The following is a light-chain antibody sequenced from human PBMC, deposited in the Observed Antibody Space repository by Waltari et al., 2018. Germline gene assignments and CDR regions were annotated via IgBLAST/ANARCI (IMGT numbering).Light chain of an antibody. V-gene: IGLV2-14*01. CDR2: DFS. Sequence: QSALTQPDSVSGSPGQSITISCTGTSSDVGGYNYDSWYQQHPGNAPKLMIYDFSKRPSGVSNLFSGSKSGNTASLTISVLQAEDEADYYCSSYTSSSTWVFGGGTKLTVL. CDR1: SSDVGGYNY. J-gene: IGLJ3*02. CDR3: SSYTSSSTWV.